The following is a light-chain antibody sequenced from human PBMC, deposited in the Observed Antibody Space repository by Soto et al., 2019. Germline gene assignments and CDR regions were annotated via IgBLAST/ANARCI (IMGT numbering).Light chain of an antibody. J-gene: IGLJ1*01. Sequence: QSVLTQPASVSGSPGQSITISCTGTSSDVGAYNYVSWYQQHPGKVPKLMIYDVSHRPSGVSHRFSGSKSGNTASLTTSGLQAEDEADYYCGSYTTSSNYVFGTGTKVTVL. CDR3: GSYTTSSNYV. CDR2: DVS. V-gene: IGLV2-14*01. CDR1: SSDVGAYNY.